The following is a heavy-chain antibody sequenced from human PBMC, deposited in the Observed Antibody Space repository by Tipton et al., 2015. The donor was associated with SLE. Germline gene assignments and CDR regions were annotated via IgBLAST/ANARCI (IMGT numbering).Heavy chain of an antibody. CDR1: GDSISGGNYY. J-gene: IGHJ6*02. CDR3: ARLPSIHSGGYYYGMDV. D-gene: IGHD3-22*01. V-gene: IGHV4-39*07. Sequence: TLSLTCSVSGDSISGGNYYWGWIRQPPGRGLEWIGSLSSGGSPYYSPSFKSRLTILVDTTKNNFSLRLTSVTAADTAVYYCARLPSIHSGGYYYGMDVWGQGTTVTVSS. CDR2: LSSGGSP.